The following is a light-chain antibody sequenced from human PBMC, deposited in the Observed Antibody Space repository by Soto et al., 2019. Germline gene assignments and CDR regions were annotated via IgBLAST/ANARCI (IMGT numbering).Light chain of an antibody. CDR1: SSDVGGYNY. V-gene: IGLV2-14*01. CDR2: ASS. J-gene: IGLJ1*01. CDR3: SSYTSGSTLYV. Sequence: QSVLTQPASVSWSPGQSITISCTVTSSDVGGYNYVSWYQHHPGKAPRLMIYASSNRPSGVSHRFSGSRSGNTASLTISGLQAEDEADYYCSSYTSGSTLYVFGTGTKVTVL.